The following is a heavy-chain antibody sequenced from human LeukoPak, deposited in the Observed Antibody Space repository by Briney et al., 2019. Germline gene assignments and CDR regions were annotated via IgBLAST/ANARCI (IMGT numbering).Heavy chain of an antibody. CDR1: GGSISSGDYY. V-gene: IGHV4-30-4*01. J-gene: IGHJ5*02. CDR2: IYYSGST. CDR3: ARRKTERGCSPDTAMS. Sequence: SETLSLTCTVSGGSISSGDYYWSWIRQPPGKGLEWIGYIYYSGSTYYNPSLKSRVTISVDTSKNQFSLKLSSVTAADTAVYYCARRKTERGCSPDTAMSWGQGTLVTVSS. D-gene: IGHD5-18*01.